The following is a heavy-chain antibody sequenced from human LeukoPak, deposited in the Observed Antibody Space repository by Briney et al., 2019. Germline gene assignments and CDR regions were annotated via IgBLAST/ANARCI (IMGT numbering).Heavy chain of an antibody. D-gene: IGHD1-26*01. V-gene: IGHV1-2*02. J-gene: IGHJ4*02. CDR2: INPTSGGT. Sequence: GASVKVSCKASGYTFTGYYMHWVRQAPGQGLEWMGWINPTSGGTSYADKFQGRVTMTRDSSISTAYMELSSLKSDDTAVYYCARDEWELRAPFYWGQGTLVTVSS. CDR3: ARDEWELRAPFY. CDR1: GYTFTGYY.